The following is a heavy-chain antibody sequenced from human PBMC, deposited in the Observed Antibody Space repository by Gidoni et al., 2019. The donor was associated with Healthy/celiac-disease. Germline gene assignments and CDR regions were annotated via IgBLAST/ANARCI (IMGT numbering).Heavy chain of an antibody. Sequence: QVQLVESGGGVVQPGGSLRLTCAASGFTFSSYGMHWVRQAPGKGLEWVAFIRYDGSNKYYADSVKGRFTSSRDNSKNTLYLQMNSLRAEDTAVYYCAKDQACSGGSCYSLSFDYWGQGTLVTVSS. J-gene: IGHJ4*02. V-gene: IGHV3-30*02. CDR2: IRYDGSNK. CDR3: AKDQACSGGSCYSLSFDY. D-gene: IGHD2-15*01. CDR1: GFTFSSYG.